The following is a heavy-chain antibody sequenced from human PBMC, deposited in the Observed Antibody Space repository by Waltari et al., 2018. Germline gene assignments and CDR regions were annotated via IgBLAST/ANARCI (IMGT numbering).Heavy chain of an antibody. Sequence: QVQLQQWGARLLKPSETLSLTCAVYGGSFSGYYWSWIRQPPGKGLEWIGEINHSGSTNYNPSLKSRVTISVDTSKNQFSLKLSSVTAADTAVYYCAVYCSSTSCYRRIDYWGQGTLVTVSS. D-gene: IGHD2-2*01. CDR3: AVYCSSTSCYRRIDY. J-gene: IGHJ4*02. CDR1: GGSFSGYY. CDR2: INHSGST. V-gene: IGHV4-34*01.